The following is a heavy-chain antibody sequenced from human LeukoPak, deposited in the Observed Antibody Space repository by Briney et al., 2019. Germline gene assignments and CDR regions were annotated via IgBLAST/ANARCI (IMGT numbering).Heavy chain of an antibody. J-gene: IGHJ4*02. CDR1: GGYISSGTYY. D-gene: IGHD6-13*01. CDR2: IYTSGST. CDR3: ARASYIVAAGTIDY. V-gene: IGHV4-61*02. Sequence: PSETLSLTCTVSGGYISSGTYYWSWIRQPAGKGLEWIGRIYTSGSTNYNPSLKSRVTMSVDTSKNQFSLKLSSVTAAHTAVYYCARASYIVAAGTIDYWGQGTLVTVSS.